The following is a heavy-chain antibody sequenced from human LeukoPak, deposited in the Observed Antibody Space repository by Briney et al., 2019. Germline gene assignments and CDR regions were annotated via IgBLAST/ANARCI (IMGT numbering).Heavy chain of an antibody. CDR1: GFTFSSYG. D-gene: IGHD3-10*01. CDR3: ARDGYYGSGSNDAFDI. V-gene: IGHV3-48*04. J-gene: IGHJ3*02. CDR2: ISSRSGDNI. Sequence: GGSLRLSCATFGFTFSSYGMTWIRQTPGKGLEWISYISSRSGDNIQYSDYVKGRFIISRDNAKNSLYLQMNSLRAEDTAVYYCARDGYYGSGSNDAFDIWGQGTMVTVSS.